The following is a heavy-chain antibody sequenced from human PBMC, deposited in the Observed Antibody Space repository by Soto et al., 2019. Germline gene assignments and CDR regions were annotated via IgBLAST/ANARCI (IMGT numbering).Heavy chain of an antibody. CDR1: CYTFTSYA. V-gene: IGHV1-3*01. CDR3: AREDHYDSSGYHLPGYSYYGMDV. J-gene: IGHJ6*02. Sequence: GXSGEVSFRASCYTFTSYAMHWGRQAPEQRLEWMGWINAGNGNTKYSQKFQGRVTITSDTSASTAYMELSSLRSEDTAVYYCAREDHYDSSGYHLPGYSYYGMDVWGQGTTVTV. CDR2: INAGNGNT. D-gene: IGHD3-22*01.